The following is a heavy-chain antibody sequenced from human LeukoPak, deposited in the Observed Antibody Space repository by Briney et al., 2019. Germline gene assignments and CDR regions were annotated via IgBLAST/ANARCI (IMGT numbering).Heavy chain of an antibody. V-gene: IGHV3-7*01. Sequence: QAGGSLRLSCAASGFIFRNYWMGWVRQAPGKGLEWVANTKPDGSAKYYADSVRGRFTASRDNANNLLYLQMNRLRAEDTAVYYCARDGGLHTNFDYWGQGTLLTVSS. CDR3: ARDGGLHTNFDY. CDR1: GFIFRNYW. J-gene: IGHJ4*02. CDR2: TKPDGSAK. D-gene: IGHD2-15*01.